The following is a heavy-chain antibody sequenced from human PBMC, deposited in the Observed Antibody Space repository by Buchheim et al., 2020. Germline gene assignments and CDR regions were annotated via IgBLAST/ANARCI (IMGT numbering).Heavy chain of an antibody. D-gene: IGHD2-21*02. CDR1: GGSISSSSYY. V-gene: IGHV4-39*01. CDR3: ATGWRIVVVTAMLNWFDP. CDR2: IYYSGST. J-gene: IGHJ5*02. Sequence: QLQLQESGPGLVKPSETLSLTCTVSGGSISSSSYYWGWIRQPPGKGLEWIGSIYYSGSTYYNPSLKSRVTISVDTSKNQFSLKLSSVTAADTAVYYCATGWRIVVVTAMLNWFDPWGQGTL.